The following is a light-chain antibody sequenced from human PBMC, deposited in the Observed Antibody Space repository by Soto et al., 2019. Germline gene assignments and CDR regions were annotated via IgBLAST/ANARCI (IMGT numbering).Light chain of an antibody. CDR3: QQRHMWPIT. CDR2: DAY. Sequence: EVVLTQSPVTLSLSPGERATLSCRASQSVRGLLAWYQQKPGQAPRLLIYDAYNRATGIPPRFSGSGSGTDFTLTISSLEPEDSAVYYCQQRHMWPITFGQGARLEI. J-gene: IGKJ5*01. V-gene: IGKV3-11*01. CDR1: QSVRGL.